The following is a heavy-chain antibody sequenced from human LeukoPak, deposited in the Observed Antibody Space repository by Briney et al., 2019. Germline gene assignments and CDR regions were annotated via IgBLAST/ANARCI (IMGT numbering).Heavy chain of an antibody. Sequence: GGSLRLSCAASGFTFSSYWMSWVRQAPGKGLEWVANIKQDGSERYYVDSVKGRFTISRDNAKNSLYLQMNSLRAEDTAVYYCARDPKTLGSRDYFDYWGQGTLVTVSS. D-gene: IGHD2-15*01. CDR2: IKQDGSER. J-gene: IGHJ4*02. CDR3: ARDPKTLGSRDYFDY. CDR1: GFTFSSYW. V-gene: IGHV3-7*01.